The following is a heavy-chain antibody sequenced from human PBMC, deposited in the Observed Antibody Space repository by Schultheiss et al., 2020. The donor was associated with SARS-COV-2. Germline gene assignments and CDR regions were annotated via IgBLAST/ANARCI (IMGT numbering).Heavy chain of an antibody. CDR1: GGSISSYY. CDR2: IYTSGST. CDR3: ARRGARKYSSSPPSNYYMDV. D-gene: IGHD6-6*01. J-gene: IGHJ6*03. V-gene: IGHV4-4*07. Sequence: SQTLSLTCTVSGGSISSYYWSWIRQPAGKGLEWIGRIYTSGSTNYNPSLKSRVTISVDTSKNQFSLKLSSVTAADTAVYYCARRGARKYSSSPPSNYYMDVWGKGTTVTVSS.